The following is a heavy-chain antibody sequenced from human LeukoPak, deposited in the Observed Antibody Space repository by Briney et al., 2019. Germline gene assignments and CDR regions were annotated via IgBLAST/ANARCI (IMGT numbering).Heavy chain of an antibody. D-gene: IGHD6-13*01. CDR1: GDSISTYY. Sequence: PSETLSLTCSVSGDSISTYYWSWIRQPPGKGLEYIAYIFYTGITNYNPSLKSRVTISVDTSKNQFSLKLSSVTAADTAVYYCARDVAAAGTRYFDYWGQGTLVTVSS. CDR3: ARDVAAAGTRYFDY. CDR2: IFYTGIT. J-gene: IGHJ4*02. V-gene: IGHV4-59*01.